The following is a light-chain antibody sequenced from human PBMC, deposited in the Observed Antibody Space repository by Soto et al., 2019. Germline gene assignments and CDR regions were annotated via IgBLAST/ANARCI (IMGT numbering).Light chain of an antibody. CDR2: EVS. J-gene: IGLJ2*01. CDR1: SRDIGNYNY. V-gene: IGLV2-14*01. Sequence: QSALTQPASVSGSPGQSITISCTGTSRDIGNYNYVSWYQHHPGKAPKLIIYEVSNRPSGVSNRFSGSKSGNTASLTISGLQADDEADYYCSSYTTTSTLGVFGGGTKLTVL. CDR3: SSYTTTSTLGV.